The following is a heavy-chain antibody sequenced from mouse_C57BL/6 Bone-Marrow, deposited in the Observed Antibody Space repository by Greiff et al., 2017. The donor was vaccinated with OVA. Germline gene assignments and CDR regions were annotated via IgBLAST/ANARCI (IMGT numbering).Heavy chain of an antibody. J-gene: IGHJ4*01. CDR2: IDPNSGGT. CDR1: GYTFTSYW. CDR3: ASYYYYAMDY. V-gene: IGHV1-72*01. Sequence: QVQLQQPGAELVKPGASVKLSCKASGYTFTSYWMHWVKQRPGRGLGWIGRIDPNSGGTKYNEKFKSKATLTVDKPSSTAYMQLSSLTSEDSAVYYCASYYYYAMDYWGQGTSVTVSS.